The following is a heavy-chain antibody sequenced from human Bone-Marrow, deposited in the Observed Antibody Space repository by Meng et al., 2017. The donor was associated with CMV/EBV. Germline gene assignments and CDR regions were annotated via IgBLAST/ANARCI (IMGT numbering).Heavy chain of an antibody. D-gene: IGHD5-18*01. CDR3: ARGIVRGYSYGEPVDY. CDR1: GYTFTSYY. V-gene: IGHV1-46*01. CDR2: INPSGGST. Sequence: ASVKVSCKASGYTFTSYYMHWVRQAPGQGLEWMGIINPSGGSTSYAQKFQGRVTMTRDTSTSTVYMELSSLRSEDTAVYYCARGIVRGYSYGEPVDYWGQGTLVTVSS. J-gene: IGHJ4*02.